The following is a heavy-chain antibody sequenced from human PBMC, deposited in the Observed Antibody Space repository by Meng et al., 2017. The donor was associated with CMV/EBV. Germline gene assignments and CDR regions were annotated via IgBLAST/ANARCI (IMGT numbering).Heavy chain of an antibody. CDR3: ARGVRYGYGHYYYYYGMDV. V-gene: IGHV4-34*01. Sequence: SETLSLTCAVYGGSISGYYWSWIRPPPGKGLEWIGEINHSGSTNYNPSLKSRVTISVDTSKNQSSLKLSSVTAADTAVYYCARGVRYGYGHYYYYYGMDVWGQGTTVTVSS. CDR1: GGSISGYY. CDR2: INHSGST. D-gene: IGHD5-18*01. J-gene: IGHJ6*02.